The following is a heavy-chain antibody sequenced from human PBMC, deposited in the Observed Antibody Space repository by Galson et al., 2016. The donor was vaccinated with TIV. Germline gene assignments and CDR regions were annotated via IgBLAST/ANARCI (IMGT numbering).Heavy chain of an antibody. CDR2: IFPNDSDI. V-gene: IGHV5-51*03. Sequence: QSGAEVKKPGESLKISCKDSGYNFRSYWIAWVRQMPGKGFEWLGIIFPNDSDIRYSPYFRGLVTMSADKSTSTAYLQCRSLKASDTAMYYCARMSLLGALDVWGQGTMVIVSS. CDR1: GYNFRSYW. J-gene: IGHJ3*01. D-gene: IGHD3-16*01. CDR3: ARMSLLGALDV.